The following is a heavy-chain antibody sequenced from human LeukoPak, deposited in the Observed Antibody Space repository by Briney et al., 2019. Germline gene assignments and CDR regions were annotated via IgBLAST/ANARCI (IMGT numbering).Heavy chain of an antibody. CDR2: INTSGGST. CDR3: ARGGLFQRGAFDI. J-gene: IGHJ3*02. CDR1: GYTFTSYY. D-gene: IGHD2-15*01. Sequence: GASVKVSCKASGYTFTSYYMHWVRQAPGQGLEWMGIINTSGGSTSYAQKFQGRVTMTRDTSTSTVYMELRSLRSEDTAVYYCARGGLFQRGAFDIWGQGTMVTVSS. V-gene: IGHV1-46*01.